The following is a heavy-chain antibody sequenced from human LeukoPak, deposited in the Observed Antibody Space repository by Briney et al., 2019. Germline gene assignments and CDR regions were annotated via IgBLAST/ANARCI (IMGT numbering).Heavy chain of an antibody. V-gene: IGHV3-9*01. CDR2: TSWNSGSI. J-gene: IGHJ4*02. D-gene: IGHD6-13*01. Sequence: SLRLSWVAAGFTFDAYGMHWVRQAAGKVLEWVSGTSWNSGSIGYADSVKGRFTISRDNAKNSLYLQMNSLRTEETAFDSCAKDIFVYGYRSSWSPLDYWGQGTLVTVSS. CDR1: GFTFDAYG. CDR3: AKDIFVYGYRSSWSPLDY.